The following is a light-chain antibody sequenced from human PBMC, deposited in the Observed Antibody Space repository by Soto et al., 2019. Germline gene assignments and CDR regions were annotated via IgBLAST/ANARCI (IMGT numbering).Light chain of an antibody. CDR1: QSLVFSDGNTY. Sequence: DVVLTQSPLSLPVALGQPASISCRSSQSLVFSDGNTYLNWFQQRPGQSPRRLIYKVSNRDSGVPDGVSGSRSGTDFALKVSGVEAEDVGVYSCMQGTRWLWTFGQGTKVEIK. V-gene: IGKV2-30*01. CDR2: KVS. J-gene: IGKJ1*01. CDR3: MQGTRWLWT.